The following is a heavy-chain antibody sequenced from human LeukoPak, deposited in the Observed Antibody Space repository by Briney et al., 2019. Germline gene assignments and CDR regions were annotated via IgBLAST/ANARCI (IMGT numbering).Heavy chain of an antibody. V-gene: IGHV4-61*01. CDR2: IYYSGST. J-gene: IGHJ4*02. D-gene: IGHD2-15*01. CDR1: GGSFSSGSYY. CDR3: ARGYSSGVVAACDY. Sequence: SETLSLTCTVSGGSFSSGSYYWSWIRQPPGKGLEWIGYIYYSGSTNYNPSLKSRVTISVDTSKNQFSLKLSSVTAADTAVYYCARGYSSGVVAACDYWGQGTLVTVSS.